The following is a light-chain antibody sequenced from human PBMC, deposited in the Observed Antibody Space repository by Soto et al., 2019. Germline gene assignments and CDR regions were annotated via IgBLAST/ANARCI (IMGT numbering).Light chain of an antibody. CDR3: CSYAGSYTLGV. Sequence: QSALTQPRSVSGSPGQSVTISCTGTSSDVGGYNYVSWYQQHPGKAPKLMIYDVSKRPSGVPDRFSSSKSGNTASLTISGLQAEDEADYYCCSYAGSYTLGVFGGGTKLTVL. CDR2: DVS. J-gene: IGLJ2*01. V-gene: IGLV2-11*01. CDR1: SSDVGGYNY.